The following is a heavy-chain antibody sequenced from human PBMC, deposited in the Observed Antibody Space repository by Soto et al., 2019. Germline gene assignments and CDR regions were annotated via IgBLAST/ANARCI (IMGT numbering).Heavy chain of an antibody. CDR1: GVSISSHDW. J-gene: IGHJ4*02. Sequence: QVQLQESGPGLVKPSGTLSLTCAVSGVSISSHDWWTWVRQPPGKGLEWIGESHQSGNTNYNSSLESRVTISVDKSKNQFSLMLSSVTVADTAVYYCATRDNSRFYWGQGTLVTVSS. CDR3: ATRDNSRFY. CDR2: SHQSGNT. D-gene: IGHD6-13*01. V-gene: IGHV4-4*02.